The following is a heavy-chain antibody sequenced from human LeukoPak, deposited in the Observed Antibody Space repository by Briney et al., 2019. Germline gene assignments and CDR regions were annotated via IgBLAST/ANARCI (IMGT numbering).Heavy chain of an antibody. V-gene: IGHV1-46*01. CDR1: GYTFTSYY. D-gene: IGHD3-3*01. CDR2: INPSGGSR. J-gene: IGHJ4*02. Sequence: GASVKVSCKASGYTFTSYYMHWVRQAPGQGLEWMGIINPSGGSRSYAQKFQGRVTMTRDTSTSTVYMELSSLRSEDTAVYYCARGRPDGGSVRSGDFDYWGQGALVIVSS. CDR3: ARGRPDGGSVRSGDFDY.